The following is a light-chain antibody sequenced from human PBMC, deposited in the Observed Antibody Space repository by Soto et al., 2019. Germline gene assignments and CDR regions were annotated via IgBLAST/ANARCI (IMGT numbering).Light chain of an antibody. CDR2: GAS. V-gene: IGKV3-20*01. J-gene: IGKJ1*01. Sequence: EIVLTQSPATLSLSPGGGATLSCRASQNIGTYLACYQQKPGQAPRLLIYGASSRASGIPDRFSGSGSGTDFTLTISRLEPEDFAVYYCQQYDFSLRTFGQGTKVDIK. CDR1: QNIGTY. CDR3: QQYDFSLRT.